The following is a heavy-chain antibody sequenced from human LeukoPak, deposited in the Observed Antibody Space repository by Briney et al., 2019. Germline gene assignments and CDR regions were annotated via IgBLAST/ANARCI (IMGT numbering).Heavy chain of an antibody. CDR3: ARVAAEVVGVPGAIGFGWLRRDYYYMDV. CDR2: ISTYSGNT. CDR1: GYSFVLYG. V-gene: IGHV1-18*01. D-gene: IGHD2-2*02. Sequence: ASVKVSCKASGYSFVLYGISWVRQAPGQGPEWMGWISTYSGNTKYAEKFQGRVTMTTDTPTSTVYMELSSLRSEDTAVYYCARVAAEVVGVPGAIGFGWLRRDYYYMDVWGKGTTVTVSS. J-gene: IGHJ6*03.